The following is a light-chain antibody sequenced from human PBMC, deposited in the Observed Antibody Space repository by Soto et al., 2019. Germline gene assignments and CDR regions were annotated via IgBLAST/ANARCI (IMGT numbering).Light chain of an antibody. Sequence: IQMTQSPSSLSASVGDTVTITCRASQGIRNDLGWYQQKPGEAPKLLIYDASALPRGVPPRFSGSGSGTKFTLTIASLQPDDFATYYCQQYETFSGTFGPGTKVDIK. V-gene: IGKV1-17*01. CDR3: QQYETFSGT. J-gene: IGKJ1*01. CDR2: DAS. CDR1: QGIRND.